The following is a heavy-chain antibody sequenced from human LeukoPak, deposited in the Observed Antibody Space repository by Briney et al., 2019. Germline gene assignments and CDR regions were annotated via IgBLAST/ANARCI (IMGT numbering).Heavy chain of an antibody. Sequence: GGSLRLSCAASGFTFSSDGMHWVRQAPGKGLEYVGGISSNGDNTDFADSAKGRFTISRDNSKSTLFLQMNSLRAEDTAVYFCTRDSALLGVAFDLWGQGTVVTVSS. CDR2: ISSNGDNT. CDR1: GFTFSSDG. CDR3: TRDSALLGVAFDL. V-gene: IGHV3-64D*06. J-gene: IGHJ3*01. D-gene: IGHD2-15*01.